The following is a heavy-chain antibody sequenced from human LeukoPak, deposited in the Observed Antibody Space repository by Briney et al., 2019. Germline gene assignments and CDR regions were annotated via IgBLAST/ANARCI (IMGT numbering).Heavy chain of an antibody. CDR2: INHSGST. Sequence: PGGSLRLSCAASGFTFSSYAMSWIRQPPGKGLEWIGEINHSGSTNYNPSLKSRVTISVDTSKNQFSLKLSSVTAADTAVYYCARHPPYYDFWSGYGDGKTTEDYWGQGTLVTVSS. V-gene: IGHV4-34*01. CDR3: ARHPPYYDFWSGYGDGKTTEDY. CDR1: GFTFSSYA. D-gene: IGHD3-3*01. J-gene: IGHJ4*02.